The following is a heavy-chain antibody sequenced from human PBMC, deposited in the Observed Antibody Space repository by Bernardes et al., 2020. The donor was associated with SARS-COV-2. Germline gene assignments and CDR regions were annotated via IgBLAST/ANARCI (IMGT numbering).Heavy chain of an antibody. CDR1: GYTFTSYY. CDR2: INPSGGST. Sequence: ASVKVSCKASGYTFTSYYMHWVRQAPGQGLEWMGIINPSGGSTSYAQKFQGRVTMTRDTSTSTVYMELSSLRSEDTAVYYCARDPGNERITIFGVVPQWYYFDYWGQGTLVTVSS. CDR3: ARDPGNERITIFGVVPQWYYFDY. J-gene: IGHJ4*02. V-gene: IGHV1-46*01. D-gene: IGHD3-3*01.